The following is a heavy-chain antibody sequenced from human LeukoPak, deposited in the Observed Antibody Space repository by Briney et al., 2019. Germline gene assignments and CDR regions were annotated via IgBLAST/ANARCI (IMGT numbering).Heavy chain of an antibody. CDR2: ISGSGGST. D-gene: IGHD5-18*01. Sequence: TGGSLRLSCAASGFTLSSYAMSWVRQAPGKGLEWVSAISGSGGSTYYADSVKGRFTISRDNSKNTLYLQMNSLRVEDTAVYYCAREFVDTSTYQYGMDVWGQGTTVTVSS. V-gene: IGHV3-23*01. J-gene: IGHJ6*02. CDR1: GFTLSSYA. CDR3: AREFVDTSTYQYGMDV.